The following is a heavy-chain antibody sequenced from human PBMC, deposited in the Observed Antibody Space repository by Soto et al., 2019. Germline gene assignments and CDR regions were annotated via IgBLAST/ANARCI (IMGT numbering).Heavy chain of an antibody. CDR2: IYYSGST. Sequence: SETLSLTCTVSGGSISSGDYYWSWIRQPPGKGLEWIGYIYYSGSTYYNPSLKSRVTISVDTSKNQFSLKLSSVTAADTAVYYCARVETDMALPIYWGQGTLVTVSS. J-gene: IGHJ4*02. CDR1: GGSISSGDYY. CDR3: ARVETDMALPIY. V-gene: IGHV4-30-4*01. D-gene: IGHD5-18*01.